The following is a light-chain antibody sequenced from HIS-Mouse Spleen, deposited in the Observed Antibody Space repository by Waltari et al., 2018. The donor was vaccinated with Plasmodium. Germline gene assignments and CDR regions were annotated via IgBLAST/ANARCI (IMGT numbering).Light chain of an antibody. J-gene: IGLJ3*02. Sequence: SYELTQPPSVSVSPGQTARITCSGAALPKKYAYWYPQKSGQSPVPVIYEDSKRPSGIPERFSGSSSGTMATLTISGAQVEDEADYYCYSTDSSGNHRVFGGGTKLTVL. V-gene: IGLV3-10*01. CDR2: EDS. CDR1: ALPKKY. CDR3: YSTDSSGNHRV.